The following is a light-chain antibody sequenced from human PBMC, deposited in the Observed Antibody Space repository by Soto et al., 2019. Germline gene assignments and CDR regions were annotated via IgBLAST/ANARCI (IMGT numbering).Light chain of an antibody. CDR3: QEYNYWHPIT. CDR1: QNIGNK. V-gene: IGKV3-15*01. Sequence: EIVLTHSPAILSLSPWDRATLSCRASQNIGNKVGWYQQKPGQAPRLLIYGASTRATGIPVRFSGSGSGTEFTLTITSLQSEDSAVYYCQEYNYWHPITFGGGTKVDIK. J-gene: IGKJ4*01. CDR2: GAS.